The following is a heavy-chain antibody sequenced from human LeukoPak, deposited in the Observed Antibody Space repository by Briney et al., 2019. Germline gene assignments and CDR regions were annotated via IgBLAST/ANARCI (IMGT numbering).Heavy chain of an antibody. CDR2: VYYSGGT. D-gene: IGHD1-26*01. V-gene: IGHV4-39*01. CDR3: ARRHSGSYYGKHWFDP. Sequence: SETLSLTCNVSGGSISSSSYNWGWIRQPPGKPLEWIGSVYYSGGTYYNPSLKSRVTISVDTSKNQFSLILNSVTAADTAVYYCARRHSGSYYGKHWFDPWAREPWSPSPQ. CDR1: GGSISSSSYN. J-gene: IGHJ5*02.